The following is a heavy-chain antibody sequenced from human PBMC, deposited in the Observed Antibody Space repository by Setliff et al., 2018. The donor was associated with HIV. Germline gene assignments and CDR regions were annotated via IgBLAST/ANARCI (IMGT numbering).Heavy chain of an antibody. CDR3: ARLGESGYDFRGFFDF. J-gene: IGHJ4*02. V-gene: IGHV4-39*01. Sequence: KPSETLSLTCTVSGDYIGSRAYYWAWIRQPPGKGLEWIATIYYTGNSYYNPSLQSRVSISVDTSNNQFSLKLHSVSTSDRGVYFCARLGESGYDFRGFFDFWGPGMLVTVSS. CDR2: IYYTGNS. CDR1: GDYIGSRAYY. D-gene: IGHD5-12*01.